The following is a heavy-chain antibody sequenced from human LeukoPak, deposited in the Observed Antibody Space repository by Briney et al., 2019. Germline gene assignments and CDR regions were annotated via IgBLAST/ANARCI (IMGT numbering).Heavy chain of an antibody. CDR3: AKDGVVIRNYFDY. CDR1: GFTFSSYG. V-gene: IGHV3-23*01. Sequence: PGRSLRLSCAASGFTFSSYGMHWVRQAPGKGLEWVSAISGSGGSTYYADSVKGRFTISRDNSKNTLYLQMNSLRAEDTAVYYCAKDGVVIRNYFDYWGQGTLVTVSS. CDR2: ISGSGGST. J-gene: IGHJ4*02. D-gene: IGHD3-3*01.